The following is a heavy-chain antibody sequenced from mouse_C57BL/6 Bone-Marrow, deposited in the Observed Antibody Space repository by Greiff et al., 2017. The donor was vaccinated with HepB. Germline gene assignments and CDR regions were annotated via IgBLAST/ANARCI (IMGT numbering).Heavy chain of an antibody. CDR3: ARGRFITTVVANFDV. J-gene: IGHJ1*03. Sequence: VQLQQPGAELVMPGASVKLSCKASGYTFTSYWMHWVKQRPGQGLEWIGEIDPSDSYTNYNQKFKGKSTLTVDKSSSTAYMQLSSLTSEDSAVYYCARGRFITTVVANFDVWGTGTTVTVSS. CDR1: GYTFTSYW. V-gene: IGHV1-69*01. CDR2: IDPSDSYT. D-gene: IGHD1-1*01.